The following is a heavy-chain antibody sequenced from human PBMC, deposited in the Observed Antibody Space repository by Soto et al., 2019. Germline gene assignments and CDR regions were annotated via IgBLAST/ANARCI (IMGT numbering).Heavy chain of an antibody. V-gene: IGHV2-5*02. CDR2: IYWDDDN. Sequence: QITLKESGPTLVKPTQTLTLTCTFSGFSLSTSGVGVGWIRQPPGKALEWLALIYWDDDNRYSPSPKSRLTIPKDTSKNQVVLTITTMNSVDTAPYYCAHRPRNGYGILDYWGQGILVTDSS. CDR3: AHRPRNGYGILDY. D-gene: IGHD5-12*01. J-gene: IGHJ4*02. CDR1: GFSLSTSGVG.